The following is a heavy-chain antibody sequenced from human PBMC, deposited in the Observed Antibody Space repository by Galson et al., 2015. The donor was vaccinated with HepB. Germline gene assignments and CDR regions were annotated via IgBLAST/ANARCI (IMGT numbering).Heavy chain of an antibody. J-gene: IGHJ4*02. CDR2: ISFTNNFI. CDR3: ARDARPRYGPLPGFHVFDY. Sequence: SLRLSCAASGFTFSGYSMNWVRQAPGKGLEWVSSISFTNNFINYADSVKGRFTISGDKAKNSLHLQMSSLRAEDTAVYYCARDARPRYGPLPGFHVFDYWGQGTLATVSS. CDR1: GFTFSGYS. D-gene: IGHD3-9*01. V-gene: IGHV3-21*01.